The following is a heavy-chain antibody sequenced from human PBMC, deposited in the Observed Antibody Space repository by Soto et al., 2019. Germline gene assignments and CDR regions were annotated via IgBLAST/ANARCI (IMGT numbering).Heavy chain of an antibody. Sequence: SETLSLTCAVYGGSFSGYYWSWIRQPPGKGLEWIGEINYKGSTNYNPSLKSRNTISVDTSKNQFSLKLSSVIAADTAVYYCARWSGRAFDIWGQGTMVTVSS. CDR1: GGSFSGYY. CDR2: INYKGST. CDR3: ARWSGRAFDI. V-gene: IGHV4-34*01. J-gene: IGHJ3*02.